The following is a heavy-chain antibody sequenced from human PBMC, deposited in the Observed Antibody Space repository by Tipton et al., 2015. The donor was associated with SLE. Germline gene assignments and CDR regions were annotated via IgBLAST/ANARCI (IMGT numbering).Heavy chain of an antibody. CDR1: GFSFSSYW. D-gene: IGHD3-16*01. CDR3: AKTFGMIDPFDY. J-gene: IGHJ4*02. CDR2: MNQDGNEK. V-gene: IGHV3-7*03. Sequence: SLRLSCVASGFSFSSYWMSWVRQVPGKGREWVANMNQDGNEKYYVDSVKGRFTISRDNSKNTLFLQMHSLRGEDTAIYYCAKTFGMIDPFDYWGQGTLVTVSS.